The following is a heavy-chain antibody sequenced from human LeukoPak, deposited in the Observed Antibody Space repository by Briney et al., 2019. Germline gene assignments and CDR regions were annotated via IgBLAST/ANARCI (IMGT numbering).Heavy chain of an antibody. CDR3: ARAEQWLVQAFDI. CDR2: ISAYNGNT. J-gene: IGHJ3*02. CDR1: GYTFTGYY. V-gene: IGHV1-18*04. D-gene: IGHD6-19*01. Sequence: ASVKVSCKASGYTFTGYYMHWVRQAPGQGLEWMGWISAYNGNTNYAQKLQGRVTMTTDTSTSTAYMELRSLRSDDTAVYYCARAEQWLVQAFDIWGQGTMVTVSS.